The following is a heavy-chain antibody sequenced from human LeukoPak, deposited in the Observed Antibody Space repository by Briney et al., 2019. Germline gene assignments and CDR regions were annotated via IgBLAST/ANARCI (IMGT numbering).Heavy chain of an antibody. D-gene: IGHD2-15*01. J-gene: IGHJ6*02. CDR2: ISYDGSNK. CDR3: AKYSSLPPYYYYGMDV. CDR1: GFTFSSYG. V-gene: IGHV3-30*18. Sequence: GRSLRLSCAASGFTFSSYGMHWVRQAPGKGLEWVAVISYDGSNKYYADSVRGRFTISRDNSKNTLYLQMNSLRAEDTAVYYCAKYSSLPPYYYYGMDVWGQGTMVTVSS.